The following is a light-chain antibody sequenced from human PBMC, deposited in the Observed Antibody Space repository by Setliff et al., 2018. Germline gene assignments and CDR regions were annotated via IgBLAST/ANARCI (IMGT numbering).Light chain of an antibody. CDR1: SSDVGGYNY. CDR3: SSYEGSNNYV. CDR2: NVS. J-gene: IGLJ1*01. V-gene: IGLV2-14*01. Sequence: QSALTQPASVSGSPGQSITISCTGTSSDVGGYNYVSWYQQYPGKAPKLIIYNVSYRPSGVSNRFSGSKSGNTASLSISGLQAEDEADYYCSSYEGSNNYVFGTGTKVTVL.